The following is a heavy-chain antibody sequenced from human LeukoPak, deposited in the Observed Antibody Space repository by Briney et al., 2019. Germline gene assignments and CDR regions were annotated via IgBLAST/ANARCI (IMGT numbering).Heavy chain of an antibody. CDR1: GFTFSSYW. CDR3: ASPGSAPYFF. Sequence: GGSLRLSCVASGFTFSSYWMHWVRQAPGKGLVWVSHINSDGSSKNYADSVKGGFTISRDNDKKTLYLQMTSLRAEDTAVYYCASPGSAPYFFWGQGTLVTVSS. J-gene: IGHJ4*02. V-gene: IGHV3-74*01. CDR2: INSDGSSK. D-gene: IGHD1-14*01.